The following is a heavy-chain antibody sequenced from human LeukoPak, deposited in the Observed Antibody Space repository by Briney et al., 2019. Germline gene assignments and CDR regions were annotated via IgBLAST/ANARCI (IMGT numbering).Heavy chain of an antibody. CDR3: ARHAGRIQLWLPAAFAI. J-gene: IGHJ3*02. V-gene: IGHV4-59*08. CDR1: GDSISGYY. D-gene: IGHD5-18*01. Sequence: SGTLPLTCTVSGDSISGYYCSWIRQPAWKGLEWIGYIYYTGTINYNPSLTSRGTITVDTSKYQFSLKLASVTAAETDVYYCARHAGRIQLWLPAAFAIWGQGTMVTVSS. CDR2: IYYTGTI.